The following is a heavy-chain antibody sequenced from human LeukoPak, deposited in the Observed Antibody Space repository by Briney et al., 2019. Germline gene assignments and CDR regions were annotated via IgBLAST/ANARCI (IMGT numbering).Heavy chain of an antibody. J-gene: IGHJ4*02. CDR3: ARGVDYYDSSGYRHYYFDS. CDR1: GFTVSSNY. Sequence: GGSLRLSCAASGFTVSSNYMSWVRQAPGKGLEWVSVIYGGGSTYYADSVKGRFTISRDNSKHTLYLQMNSLRAEDTAVYYCARGVDYYDSSGYRHYYFDSWGQGTLVTVSS. D-gene: IGHD3-22*01. CDR2: IYGGGST. V-gene: IGHV3-66*01.